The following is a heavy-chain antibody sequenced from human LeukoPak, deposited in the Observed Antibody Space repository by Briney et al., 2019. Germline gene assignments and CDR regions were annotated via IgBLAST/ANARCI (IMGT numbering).Heavy chain of an antibody. CDR3: ARDLYNWNYVHYYYYYYMDV. V-gene: IGHV3-7*01. CDR2: IKPDGSEK. J-gene: IGHJ6*03. CDR1: GFNFRDHW. Sequence: GGSLRLSCAGSGFNFRDHWMSWLRQAPEKGPEWVAHIKPDGSEKYYVDSVKGRFIISRDDARNSLSLQMNSLRAEDTAVYYCARDLYNWNYVHYYYYYYMDVWGKGTTVTVSS. D-gene: IGHD1-7*01.